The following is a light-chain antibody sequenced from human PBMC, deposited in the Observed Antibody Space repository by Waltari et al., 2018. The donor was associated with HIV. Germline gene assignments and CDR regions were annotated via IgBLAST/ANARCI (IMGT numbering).Light chain of an antibody. Sequence: DIQMTQSPSSLSASVGARATITCQARQDITDSLNWYQQKPGEAPKLLIFDASKLETGVPSRFSGSGSGTDFTFTISNLQPEDLATYFCQQFDNLPLTFGGGTQVEIK. CDR2: DAS. CDR3: QQFDNLPLT. CDR1: QDITDS. V-gene: IGKV1-33*01. J-gene: IGKJ4*01.